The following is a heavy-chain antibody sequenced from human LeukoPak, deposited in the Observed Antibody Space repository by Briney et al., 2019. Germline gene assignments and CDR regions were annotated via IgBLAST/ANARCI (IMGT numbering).Heavy chain of an antibody. V-gene: IGHV4-31*03. CDR1: GGSISSGGYY. CDR3: ARVEMATKGEFFDY. CDR2: IYYSGSA. D-gene: IGHD5-24*01. J-gene: IGHJ4*02. Sequence: SQTLSLTCTVSGGSISSGGYYWSWIRQHPGKGLEWIGYIYYSGSAYYNPSIKSRVTISVDTSKNQFSLKLSSVTAADTAVYYCARVEMATKGEFFDYWGQGTLVTVSS.